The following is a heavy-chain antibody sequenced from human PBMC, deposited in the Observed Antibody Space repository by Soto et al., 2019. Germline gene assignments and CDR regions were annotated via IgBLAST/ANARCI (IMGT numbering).Heavy chain of an antibody. D-gene: IGHD3-22*01. CDR1: GGTFSSYA. Sequence: SVKVSCKASGGTFSSYAISWVRQAPGQGLEWMGGIIPIFGTANYAQKFQGRVTITADKSTSTAYMELSSLRSEDTAVYYCASSTYYYDSSGYYHFDYWGQGTLVTVSS. J-gene: IGHJ4*02. CDR3: ASSTYYYDSSGYYHFDY. CDR2: IIPIFGTA. V-gene: IGHV1-69*06.